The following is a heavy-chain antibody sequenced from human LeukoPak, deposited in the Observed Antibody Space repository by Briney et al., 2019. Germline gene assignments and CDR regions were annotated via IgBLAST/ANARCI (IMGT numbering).Heavy chain of an antibody. V-gene: IGHV3-21*01. J-gene: IGHJ3*02. CDR2: IGFSTTYL. CDR1: AFTFSSHT. Sequence: SGGSLRLSCAGSAFTFSSHTINWVRQAPGRGLEWVSCIGFSTTYLHYADSVKGRFTVTRDNAKGSVSLQMNSLRAEDTAVYYCARDINSVAFDMWGQGTVVTVSS. CDR3: ARDINSVAFDM. D-gene: IGHD1-1*01.